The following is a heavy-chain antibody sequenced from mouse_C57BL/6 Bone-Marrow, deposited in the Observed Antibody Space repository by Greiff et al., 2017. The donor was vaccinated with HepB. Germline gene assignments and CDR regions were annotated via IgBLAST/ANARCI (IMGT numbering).Heavy chain of an antibody. Sequence: VQLQQSGAELVRPGASVKLSCTASGFNIKDDYMHWVKQRPEQGLEWIGWIDPENGDTEYASKFQGKANITADTSSNTAYLQLSSLTSEDTAVYYCTTDDYGFAYWGQGTLVTVSA. CDR2: IDPENGDT. V-gene: IGHV14-4*01. CDR3: TTDDYGFAY. CDR1: GFNIKDDY. D-gene: IGHD2-4*01. J-gene: IGHJ3*01.